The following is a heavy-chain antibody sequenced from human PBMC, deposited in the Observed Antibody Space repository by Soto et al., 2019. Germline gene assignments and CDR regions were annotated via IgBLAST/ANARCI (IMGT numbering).Heavy chain of an antibody. V-gene: IGHV1-46*02. J-gene: IGHJ6*02. CDR3: ARVALGYDYADV. CDR2: INPSGDGT. D-gene: IGHD4-17*01. CDR1: GYTFNAFY. Sequence: ASVKVSCKAFGYTFNAFYMHWLRRAPGQGLEWMGVINPSGDGTSYAQKLQGRVTMTRDTSTSTVYMELSSLRSEDTAVYYCARVALGYDYADVWGQGTTVTVSS.